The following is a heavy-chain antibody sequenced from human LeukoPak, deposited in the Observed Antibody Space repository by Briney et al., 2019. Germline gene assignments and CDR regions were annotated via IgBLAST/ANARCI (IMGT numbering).Heavy chain of an antibody. J-gene: IGHJ4*02. CDR1: GFTFSDYY. D-gene: IGHD1-26*01. V-gene: IGHV3-11*04. CDR3: VREWELPGSIMNDY. Sequence: PGGSLRLSCAASGFTFSDYYMSWIRQAPGKGLEWVSYISSSGSTIYYADSVKGRFTISRDNAKNSLYLQMNSLRAEDTAVYYCVREWELPGSIMNDYWGQGTLVTVSS. CDR2: ISSSGSTI.